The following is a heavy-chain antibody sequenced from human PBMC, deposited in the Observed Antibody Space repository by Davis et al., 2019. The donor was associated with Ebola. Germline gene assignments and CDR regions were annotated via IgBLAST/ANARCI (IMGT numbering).Heavy chain of an antibody. CDR3: ARPRTAGTSDAFDI. V-gene: IGHV1-2*06. Sequence: ASVKVSCKASGYTFVDGYMHWVRQGPGQGLEWMGRINSRSGDTNYAQRFQGRVTMTRDTSISTAYLQWSSLKASDTAMYYCARPRTAGTSDAFDIWGQGTMVTVSS. J-gene: IGHJ3*02. CDR2: INSRSGDT. CDR1: GYTFVDGY. D-gene: IGHD6-19*01.